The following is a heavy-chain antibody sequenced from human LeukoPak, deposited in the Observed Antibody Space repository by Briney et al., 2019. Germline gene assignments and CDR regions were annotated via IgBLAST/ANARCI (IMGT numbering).Heavy chain of an antibody. V-gene: IGHV1-2*02. CDR2: INPNSGGT. D-gene: IGHD3-22*01. CDR1: GYTFTGYY. Sequence: ASVRVSCTASGYTFTGYYMHWVRQAPGQGLEWMGWINPNSGGTNYAQKFQGRVTMTRDTSISTDYMELSRLRSDDTAVYYCARERVRGYYDSSGYSPDAFDIWGQGTMVTVSS. CDR3: ARERVRGYYDSSGYSPDAFDI. J-gene: IGHJ3*02.